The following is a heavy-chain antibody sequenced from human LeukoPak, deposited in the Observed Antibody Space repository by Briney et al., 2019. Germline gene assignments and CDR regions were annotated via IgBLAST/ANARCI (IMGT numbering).Heavy chain of an antibody. V-gene: IGHV1-46*01. D-gene: IGHD3-3*01. CDR3: ARDNDRTIVGYLGIDP. J-gene: IGHJ5*02. CDR2: INPSGGST. CDR1: GYTFTSYY. Sequence: ASVKVSCKASGYTFTSYYMHWVRQAPGQGLEWMGIINPSGGSTSYAQKFQGRVTMTRNMSTSTVYMELSSLRSEDTAVYYCARDNDRTIVGYLGIDPSGQGTLVTVSS.